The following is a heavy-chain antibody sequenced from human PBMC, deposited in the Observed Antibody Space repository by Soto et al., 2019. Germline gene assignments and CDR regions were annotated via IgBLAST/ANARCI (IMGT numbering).Heavy chain of an antibody. CDR3: ARDLGDSSGWPNWFDP. D-gene: IGHD6-19*01. V-gene: IGHV3-66*01. J-gene: IGHJ5*02. CDR2: IYSGGST. Sequence: GGSLRLSCAASGFTVSSNYMSWVRQAPGKGLEWVSVIYSGGSTYYADSVKGRFTISRDNSKNTLYLQMNSLRAEDTAVYYCARDLGDSSGWPNWFDPWGQGTLVTVSS. CDR1: GFTVSSNY.